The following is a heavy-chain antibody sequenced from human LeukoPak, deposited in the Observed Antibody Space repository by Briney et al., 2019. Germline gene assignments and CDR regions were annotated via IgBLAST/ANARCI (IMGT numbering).Heavy chain of an antibody. Sequence: LRLSCAASGFTVSSNYMSWIRQPPGKGLEWIGYIYYSGSTHYNPSLKSRVTISVDTSKNQFSLKLSSVTAADTAVYYCASEGSSGYVDYWGQGTLVTVSS. V-gene: IGHV4-30-4*01. CDR2: IYYSGST. D-gene: IGHD5-12*01. CDR1: GFTVSSNY. J-gene: IGHJ4*02. CDR3: ASEGSSGYVDY.